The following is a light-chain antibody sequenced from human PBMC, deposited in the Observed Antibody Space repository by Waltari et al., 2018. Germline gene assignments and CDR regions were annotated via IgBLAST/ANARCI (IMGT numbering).Light chain of an antibody. Sequence: QLVLTQSPSASASLGASVTLTCTLSRGHTRYALAWPPQQPGEGPRYLMKLNSDGSHSKGDGLPDRFSGSSSGAERYLTISSLQSEDEADYYCQTWGTGIVVFGGGTKLTVL. CDR2: LNSDGSH. CDR3: QTWGTGIVV. J-gene: IGLJ2*01. V-gene: IGLV4-69*01. CDR1: RGHTRYA.